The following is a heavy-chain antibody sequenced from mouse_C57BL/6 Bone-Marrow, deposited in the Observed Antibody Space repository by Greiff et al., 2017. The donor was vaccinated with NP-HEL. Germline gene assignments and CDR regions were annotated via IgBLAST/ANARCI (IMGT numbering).Heavy chain of an antibody. CDR3: ARDSETGTDYFDY. Sequence: VQLQQSGPGLVKPSQSLSLTCSVTGYSITSGYYWNWIRQFPGNKLEWMGYISYDGSNNYNPSLKNRISITRDTSKNQFFLKLNSVTTEDTATYYCARDSETGTDYFDYWGQGTTLTVSS. CDR2: ISYDGSN. CDR1: GYSITSGYY. V-gene: IGHV3-6*01. J-gene: IGHJ2*01. D-gene: IGHD4-1*01.